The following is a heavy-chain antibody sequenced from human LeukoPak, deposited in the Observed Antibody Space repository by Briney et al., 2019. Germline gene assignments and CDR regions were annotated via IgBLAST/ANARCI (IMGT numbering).Heavy chain of an antibody. Sequence: GGSLRLSCAASGFAFGSYWMHWVRQAPGKGLVWVSRINSDGSNIRYADSVKGRFTISRDNANNTLYLQMNSLRAEDTAVYYCTRAGDYGSGSCAFDMWGQGTMVTVSS. D-gene: IGHD3-10*01. J-gene: IGHJ3*02. CDR2: INSDGSNI. CDR3: TRAGDYGSGSCAFDM. V-gene: IGHV3-74*01. CDR1: GFAFGSYW.